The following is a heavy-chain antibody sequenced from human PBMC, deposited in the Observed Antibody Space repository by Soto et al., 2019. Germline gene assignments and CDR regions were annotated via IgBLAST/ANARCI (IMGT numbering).Heavy chain of an antibody. Sequence: GSLRLSCAASGFTFSSFEMNWVRQTPRKGLEWLSYISSGGSTIYYADSVKGRFTTSRDNARNSLFLQMNSLRAEDTAVYYCVKQQVLRRGFFDFWGQGTLVTVS. CDR2: ISSGGSTI. CDR1: GFTFSSFE. D-gene: IGHD6-13*01. J-gene: IGHJ4*02. V-gene: IGHV3-48*03. CDR3: VKQQVLRRGFFDF.